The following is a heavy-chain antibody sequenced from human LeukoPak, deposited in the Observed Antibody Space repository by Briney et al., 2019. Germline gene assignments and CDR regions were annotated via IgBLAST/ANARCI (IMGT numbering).Heavy chain of an antibody. CDR3: AGPRAGYYGAYYMDV. D-gene: IGHD3-10*01. CDR1: GGSISSSSYY. V-gene: IGHV4-39*01. J-gene: IGHJ6*03. Sequence: AETLSLTCTVSGGSISSSSYYWGWIRQPPGKGLEWIGSIYYSGSTYYNPSLERRATISVDTSKTRSSLKLSSVTAADTAGYYCAGPRAGYYGAYYMDVWGKGTMVTVSS. CDR2: IYYSGST.